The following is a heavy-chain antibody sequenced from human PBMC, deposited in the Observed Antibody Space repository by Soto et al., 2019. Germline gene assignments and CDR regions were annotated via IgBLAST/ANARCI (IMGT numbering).Heavy chain of an antibody. CDR2: IYYSGST. CDR3: ARDWEYYDSSGYGAFDI. D-gene: IGHD3-22*01. Sequence: QVQLQESGPGLVKPSQTLSLSCTVSGGSINSGDYYWSWIRQPPGKGLECIGYIYYSGSTYYNPSLKSRVTISVDTSKNQFSLKLSSVTAADTAVYYCARDWEYYDSSGYGAFDIGGQGTMVTVSS. J-gene: IGHJ3*02. CDR1: GGSINSGDYY. V-gene: IGHV4-30-4*01.